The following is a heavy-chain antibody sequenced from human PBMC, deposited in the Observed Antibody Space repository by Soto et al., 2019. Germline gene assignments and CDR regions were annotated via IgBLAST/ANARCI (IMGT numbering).Heavy chain of an antibody. Sequence: PSETLYHTCAVSGGSMSSSNRWSWVRQSQKIGLERIGEIYHTGNTKYNPSHKGRVTISIDKYKNHFSLQVRYVTAADTAIYYCSIVMGVASRVPLYYWCQGSQVPVSS. D-gene: IGHD2-8*01. J-gene: IGHJ4*02. CDR1: GGSMSSSNR. CDR2: IYHTGNT. CDR3: SIVMGVASRVPLYY. V-gene: IGHV4-4*02.